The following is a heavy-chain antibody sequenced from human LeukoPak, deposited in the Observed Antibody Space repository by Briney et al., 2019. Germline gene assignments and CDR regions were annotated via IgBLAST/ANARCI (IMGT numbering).Heavy chain of an antibody. CDR3: ARLTSGTHPNFDY. CDR1: GGSISSYY. J-gene: IGHJ4*02. V-gene: IGHV4-59*08. CDR2: VFYSGSI. Sequence: SETLSLTCTVSGGSISSYYWSWIRQPPRKGLEWIGYVFYSGSINYNPSLKSRVTISIDASKNRFSLKLSSVTAADTAVYYCARLTSGTHPNFDYWGQGTLVTVSS. D-gene: IGHD3-10*01.